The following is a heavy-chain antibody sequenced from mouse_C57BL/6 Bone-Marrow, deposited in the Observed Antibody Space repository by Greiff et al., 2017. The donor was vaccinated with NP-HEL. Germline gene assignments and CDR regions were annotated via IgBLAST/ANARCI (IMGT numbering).Heavy chain of an antibody. CDR3: APEDAMDY. V-gene: IGHV1-42*01. Sequence: EVQVVESGPELVKPGASVKISCKASGYSFTGYYMNWVKQSPEKSLEWIGEINPSTGGTTYNQKFKAKATLTVDKSSSTAYMQLKSLTSEDSAVYYCAPEDAMDYWGQGTSVTSPQ. CDR2: INPSTGGT. CDR1: GYSFTGYY. J-gene: IGHJ4*01.